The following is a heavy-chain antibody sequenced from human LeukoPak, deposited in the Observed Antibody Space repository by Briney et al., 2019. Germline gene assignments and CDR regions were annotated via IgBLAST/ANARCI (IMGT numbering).Heavy chain of an antibody. CDR2: ISGSGGST. Sequence: GGSLRLSCAASGFTFSSYAMSWVRQAPGKGLEWVSAISGSGGSTYYADSVKSRFTISRDNSKNTLYLQMNSLRAEDTAVYYCAKAPYGAGSYYFDYWGQGTLVTVSS. CDR3: AKAPYGAGSYYFDY. V-gene: IGHV3-23*01. J-gene: IGHJ4*02. D-gene: IGHD4-17*01. CDR1: GFTFSSYA.